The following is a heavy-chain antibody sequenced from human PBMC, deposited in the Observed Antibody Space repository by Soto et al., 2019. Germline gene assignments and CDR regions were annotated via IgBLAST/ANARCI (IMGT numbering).Heavy chain of an antibody. Sequence: GGSLRLSCAASGFTFSSYGMHWVRQAPGKGLEWVAVISYDESNKYYADSVKGRFTISRDNSKNTLYLQMNSLRFDDTVVFYCTKGVVVITSYFXHWGQGTLVTVSS. CDR2: ISYDESNK. V-gene: IGHV3-30*18. CDR1: GFTFSSYG. J-gene: IGHJ1*01. CDR3: TKGVVVITSYFXH. D-gene: IGHD3-22*01.